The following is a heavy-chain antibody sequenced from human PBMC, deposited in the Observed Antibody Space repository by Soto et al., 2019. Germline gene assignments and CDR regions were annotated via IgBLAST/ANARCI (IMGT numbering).Heavy chain of an antibody. V-gene: IGHV1-69*02. CDR3: APSYGSGSTHFDS. J-gene: IGHJ4*02. CDR1: GGTFNSYT. CDR2: VNPIVGMS. Sequence: QVQLVQSGAEVKKPGSSVRVSCTAAGGTFNSYTLNWVRQAPGQRLEWVGRVNPIVGMSTSASKFQGRVTXTXEXSTSKAYMDLTGLKSEETAVYYCAPSYGSGSTHFDSWGQGTLVTVSS. D-gene: IGHD3-10*01.